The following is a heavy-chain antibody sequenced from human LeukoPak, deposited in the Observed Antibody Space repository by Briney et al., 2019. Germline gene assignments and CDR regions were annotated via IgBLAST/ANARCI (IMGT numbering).Heavy chain of an antibody. V-gene: IGHV3-43*01. CDR3: AREYYDSGAYYSPDS. D-gene: IGHD3-22*01. Sequence: GGSLRLSCAASGFTFDDYTMHWARQAPGKGLEWVSVISWDGGGTYYADSVKGRFTISRDNSKNSLYLQMNSLRTEDTALYYCAREYYDSGAYYSPDSWGRGTLVTVSS. CDR2: ISWDGGGT. CDR1: GFTFDDYT. J-gene: IGHJ4*02.